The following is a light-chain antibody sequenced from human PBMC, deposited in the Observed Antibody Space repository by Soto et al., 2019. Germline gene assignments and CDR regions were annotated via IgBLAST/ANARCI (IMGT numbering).Light chain of an antibody. CDR1: QSISSW. CDR3: QQYSSFFS. CDR2: VAS. J-gene: IGKJ4*01. Sequence: DIQMTQSPSTLSASVGDRVTITCRASQSISSWLAWYQQKPGKAPKVLIYVASNLESGVPSRFSGSGSGTEFTLTISSLQPDDSATYYCQQYSSFFSFGGGTKVDIK. V-gene: IGKV1-5*01.